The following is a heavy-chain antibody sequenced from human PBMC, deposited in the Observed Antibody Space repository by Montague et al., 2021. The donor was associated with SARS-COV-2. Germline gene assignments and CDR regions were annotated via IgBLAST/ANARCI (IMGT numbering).Heavy chain of an antibody. CDR2: LFFKSTFYH. Sequence: CAISGDSVFSRRPGSYWITHDPPSRLQRVGRLFFKSTFYHDYAPSAKSRIIINADTSKNQFSLQLSSVTPDDTAVYYCARDSERGNEALDIWGRGTLVTVAS. J-gene: IGHJ4*02. V-gene: IGHV6-1*01. CDR3: ARDSERGNEALDI. CDR1: GDSVFSRRPG. D-gene: IGHD4-23*01.